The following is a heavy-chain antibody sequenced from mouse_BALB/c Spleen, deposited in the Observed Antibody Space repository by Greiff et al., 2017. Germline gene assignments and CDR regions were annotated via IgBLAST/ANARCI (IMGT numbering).Heavy chain of an antibody. CDR1: GYTFTSYV. CDR2: INPYNDGT. D-gene: IGHD2-1*01. CDR3: ARGGNYDWYFDV. Sequence: VQLKESGPELVKPGASVKMSCKASGYTFTSYVMHWVKQKPGQGLEWIGYINPYNDGTKYNEKFKGKATLTSDKSSSTAYMELSSLTSEDSAVYYCARGGNYDWYFDVWGAGTTVTVSS. V-gene: IGHV1-14*01. J-gene: IGHJ1*01.